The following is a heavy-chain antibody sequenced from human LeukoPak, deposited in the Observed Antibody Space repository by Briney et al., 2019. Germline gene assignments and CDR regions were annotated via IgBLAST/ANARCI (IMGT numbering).Heavy chain of an antibody. J-gene: IGHJ5*02. D-gene: IGHD3-3*01. V-gene: IGHV1-46*01. CDR3: ARDMGLTYYDFWSGYNWFDP. Sequence: GASVKVSRKASGYTFTSYYMHWVRQAPGQGLEWMGIINPSGGSTSYAQKFQGRVTMTRDTSTSTVYMELSSLRSEDTAVYYCARDMGLTYYDFWSGYNWFDPWGQGTLVTVSS. CDR2: INPSGGST. CDR1: GYTFTSYY.